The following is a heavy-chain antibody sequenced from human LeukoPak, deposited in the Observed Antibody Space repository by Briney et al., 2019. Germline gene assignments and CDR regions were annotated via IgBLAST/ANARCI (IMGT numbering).Heavy chain of an antibody. CDR2: INPSGGST. CDR1: GYTFTSYY. CDR3: ARVGFGESYYYMDV. Sequence: ASVKVSCKASGYTFTSYYMHWVRQAPGQGLEWMGIINPSGGSTSYAQKFQGRVTMTTDTSTSTAYMELRSLRSDDTAVYYCARVGFGESYYYMDVWGKGTTVTISS. J-gene: IGHJ6*03. V-gene: IGHV1-46*01. D-gene: IGHD3-10*01.